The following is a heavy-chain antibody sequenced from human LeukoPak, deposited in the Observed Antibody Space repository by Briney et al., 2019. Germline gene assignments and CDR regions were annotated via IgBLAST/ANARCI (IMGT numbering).Heavy chain of an antibody. V-gene: IGHV3-23*01. CDR3: ARDLDSSGSRDY. Sequence: GGSLRLSCAASGFTFSSYAMSWVRQAPGKGLEWVSAISGSGGSTYYADSVKGRFTISRDNSKNTLYLQMNSLRAEDTAVYYCARDLDSSGSRDYWGQGTLVTVSS. CDR2: ISGSGGST. CDR1: GFTFSSYA. J-gene: IGHJ4*02. D-gene: IGHD6-19*01.